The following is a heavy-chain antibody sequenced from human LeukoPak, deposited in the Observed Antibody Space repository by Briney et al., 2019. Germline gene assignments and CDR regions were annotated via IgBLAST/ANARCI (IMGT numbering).Heavy chain of an antibody. V-gene: IGHV3-21*01. CDR1: GFTFSSYS. CDR3: ARGARPNWNDVRWAFDI. D-gene: IGHD1-1*01. J-gene: IGHJ3*02. CDR2: ISSSHNYM. Sequence: GGSLRLSCAASGFTFSSYSMNWVRQAPGKGLERVSSISSSHNYMYYADSVKGRFTISRDNAKNSLYLQMNSLRAEDTAVYYCARGARPNWNDVRWAFDIWGQGTMVTVSS.